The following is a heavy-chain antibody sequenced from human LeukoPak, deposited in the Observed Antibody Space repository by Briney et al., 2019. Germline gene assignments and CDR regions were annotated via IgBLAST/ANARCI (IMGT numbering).Heavy chain of an antibody. D-gene: IGHD5-12*01. CDR1: GGSISSYY. V-gene: IGHV4-59*01. J-gene: IGHJ1*01. Sequence: PSETLSLTCSVSGGSISSYYWSWIRQPPRKGLEWIGYLFYSGNTNSSPSLKSRVTILADTSKNQFSLRLNSVTAADTAVYFCGRVRTGNTGSPEYFEDWGQGTLVTVSS. CDR3: GRVRTGNTGSPEYFED. CDR2: LFYSGNT.